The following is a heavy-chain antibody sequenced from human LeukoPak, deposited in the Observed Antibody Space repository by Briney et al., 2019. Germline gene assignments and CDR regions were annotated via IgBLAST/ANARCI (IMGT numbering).Heavy chain of an antibody. CDR2: IIPIFGTA. V-gene: IGHV1-69*01. Sequence: GSSVKVSCKASGGTFSSYAISWVRQASGQGLEWMGGIIPIFGTANYAQKFQGRVTITADESTSTAYMELSSLRSEDTAVYYCARTSSPPSYYYGSGSPGARFDPWGQGTLVTVSS. CDR1: GGTFSSYA. J-gene: IGHJ5*02. D-gene: IGHD3-10*01. CDR3: ARTSSPPSYYYGSGSPGARFDP.